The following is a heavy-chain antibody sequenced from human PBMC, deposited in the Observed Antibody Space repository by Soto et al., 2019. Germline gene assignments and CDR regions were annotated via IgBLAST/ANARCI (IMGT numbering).Heavy chain of an antibody. J-gene: IGHJ5*02. D-gene: IGHD6-13*01. CDR2: ITSSSTTI. CDR1: GFTFSTYS. V-gene: IGHV3-48*02. Sequence: GGSLRLSCAASGFTFSTYSMNWVRQAPGKGLEWISYITSSSTTIFYADSVKGRFTISRDNAKNSLYLQMNSLRDEDTSVYYCARDNGIAGSFDPWGQGTLVTRLL. CDR3: ARDNGIAGSFDP.